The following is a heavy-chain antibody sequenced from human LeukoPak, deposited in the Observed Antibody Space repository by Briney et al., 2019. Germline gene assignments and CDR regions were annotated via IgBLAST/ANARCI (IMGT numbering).Heavy chain of an antibody. Sequence: PGGSLRLSCAASGFTFSSYAMSWVRQAPGKGLEWVSAISGSGGSTYYADSVKGRFTISRDNSKNTLYLQMNSLRAEDTAVYYCAKDVSVSIVGATDDAFDIWGQGTMVTVSS. CDR3: AKDVSVSIVGATDDAFDI. CDR1: GFTFSSYA. J-gene: IGHJ3*02. D-gene: IGHD1-26*01. V-gene: IGHV3-23*01. CDR2: ISGSGGST.